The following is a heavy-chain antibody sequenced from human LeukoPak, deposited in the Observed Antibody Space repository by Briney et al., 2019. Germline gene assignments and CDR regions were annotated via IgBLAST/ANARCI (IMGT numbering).Heavy chain of an antibody. CDR1: GGSFSGYY. D-gene: IGHD1/OR15-1a*01. J-gene: IGHJ3*02. CDR3: ARGVNNWNIDVFDI. CDR2: INHSGST. Sequence: PSETLSLTCAVYGGSFSGYYWSWIRQPPGKGLEWIGEINHSGSTSYNPSLKSRVTISVDTSKNQFSLKLSSVTAAETAVYLCARGVNNWNIDVFDIWGQGTMVTVSS. V-gene: IGHV4-34*01.